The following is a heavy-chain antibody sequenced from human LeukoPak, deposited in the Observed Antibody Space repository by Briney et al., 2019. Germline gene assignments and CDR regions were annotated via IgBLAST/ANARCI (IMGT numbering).Heavy chain of an antibody. CDR2: IYYSGST. CDR3: ARDGGGSYHFDY. Sequence: SETLSLTCTVSGGSISSYYWSWIRQPPGKGVGWSGYIYYSGSTNYNPSLKSRVTISVDTSKNQFSLKLSSVTAADTAVYYCARDGGGSYHFDYWGQGTLVTVSS. J-gene: IGHJ4*02. V-gene: IGHV4-59*01. D-gene: IGHD1-26*01. CDR1: GGSISSYY.